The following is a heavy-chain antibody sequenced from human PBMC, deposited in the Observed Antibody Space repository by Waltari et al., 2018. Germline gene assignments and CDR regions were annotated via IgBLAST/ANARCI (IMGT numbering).Heavy chain of an antibody. Sequence: QLQLQESGPGLVKTSETLSLTCSVSGVPMDRIHYFWGWIRQPPGKGLEWIGRIYFTGSTHYNPSLKRRVTMSVDTSKNQFSLKVRSVTAADTAVYYCARGIWQHQVYFDDWGQGTLVTVSS. CDR1: GVPMDRIHYF. CDR2: IYFTGST. CDR3: ARGIWQHQVYFDD. J-gene: IGHJ4*02. D-gene: IGHD6-13*01. V-gene: IGHV4-39*01.